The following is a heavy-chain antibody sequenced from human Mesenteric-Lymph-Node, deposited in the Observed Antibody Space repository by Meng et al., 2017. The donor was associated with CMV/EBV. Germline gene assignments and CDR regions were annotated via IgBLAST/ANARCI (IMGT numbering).Heavy chain of an antibody. V-gene: IGHV3-21*01. CDR1: GFTFSSYS. CDR2: ISSSGTYI. CDR3: AKSSEGGLTYYFDY. J-gene: IGHJ4*02. D-gene: IGHD3-16*01. Sequence: GGSLRLSCAASGFTFSSYSMNWVRQAPGKGLEWVSSISSSGTYIYYADSLKGRFAISRDNAKNSLYLQMNSLRAEDTAVYYCAKSSEGGLTYYFDYWGQGTLVTVSS.